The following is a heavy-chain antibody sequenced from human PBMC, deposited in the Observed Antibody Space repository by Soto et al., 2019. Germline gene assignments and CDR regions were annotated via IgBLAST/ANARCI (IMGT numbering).Heavy chain of an antibody. D-gene: IGHD2-15*01. V-gene: IGHV1-18*01. CDR3: ARDKRYCSGGSCYSDYYYGMDV. J-gene: IGHJ6*02. CDR2: ISAYNGNT. Sequence: GASVKGSCKASGYTFTSYGISWVRQAPGQGLEWMGWISAYNGNTNYAQKLQGRVTMTTDTSTSTAYMELRSLRSDDTAVYYCARDKRYCSGGSCYSDYYYGMDVWGQGTTVTV. CDR1: GYTFTSYG.